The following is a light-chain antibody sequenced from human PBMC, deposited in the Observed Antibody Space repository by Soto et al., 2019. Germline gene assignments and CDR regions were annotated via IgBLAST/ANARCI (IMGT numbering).Light chain of an antibody. Sequence: QSVLTQPPSASGTPGQRVTISCSGSSSNIGSNYVYWYQQLPGTAPKLLIYRNNQRPSGVPDRFSGSKSGTSASLAISGLRSEDEADYYCAAWDDSLRVVFGGGTKPPS. CDR3: AAWDDSLRVV. CDR1: SSNIGSNY. CDR2: RNN. V-gene: IGLV1-47*01. J-gene: IGLJ2*01.